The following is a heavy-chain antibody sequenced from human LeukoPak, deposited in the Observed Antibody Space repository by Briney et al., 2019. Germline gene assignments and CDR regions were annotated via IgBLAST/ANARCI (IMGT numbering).Heavy chain of an antibody. V-gene: IGHV1-2*02. D-gene: IGHD6-25*01. J-gene: IGHJ4*02. CDR3: VTLLSNAAFDY. CDR1: GYTFTGYY. CDR2: INPNSGGT. Sequence: GASVKVSCKASGYTFTGYYMHWVRQAPGQGLEWMGWINPNSGGTNYAQKFQGRVTMTRGTSISTAYMELSRLRSDDTAVYYCVTLLSNAAFDYWGQGTLVTVSS.